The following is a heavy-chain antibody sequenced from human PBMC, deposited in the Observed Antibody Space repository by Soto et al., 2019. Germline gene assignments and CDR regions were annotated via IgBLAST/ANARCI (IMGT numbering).Heavy chain of an antibody. Sequence: ASVKGSCKASGYTFTSDGITWVRQAPGQGLEWMGWISAYNGNTNYAQKLQGRVTMTTDTSTSTAYMELRSLRSDDTAVYYCARDARLRFLEWLLYRDYGMDVWGQGTTVTVSS. J-gene: IGHJ6*02. CDR2: ISAYNGNT. D-gene: IGHD3-3*01. CDR1: GYTFTSDG. V-gene: IGHV1-18*04. CDR3: ARDARLRFLEWLLYRDYGMDV.